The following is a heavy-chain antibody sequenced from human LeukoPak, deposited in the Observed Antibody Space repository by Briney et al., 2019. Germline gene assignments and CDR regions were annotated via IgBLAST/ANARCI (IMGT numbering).Heavy chain of an antibody. V-gene: IGHV1-2*02. Sequence: GSSVKVSCKASGYTFTGYYMHWVRQAPGQGLEWMGWINPNSGGTNYAQKFQGRVTMTRDTSISTAYMELSRLRSDDTAVYYCARDPGVATNVIYYYYYGIDVWGQGTTVTVSS. J-gene: IGHJ6*02. CDR2: INPNSGGT. CDR1: GYTFTGYY. D-gene: IGHD5-12*01. CDR3: ARDPGVATNVIYYYYYGIDV.